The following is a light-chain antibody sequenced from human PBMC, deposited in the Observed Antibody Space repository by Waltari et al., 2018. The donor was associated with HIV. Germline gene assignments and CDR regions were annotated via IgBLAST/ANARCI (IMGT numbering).Light chain of an antibody. CDR2: VST. CDR1: QNIGSY. CDR3: QQSYSKPRT. Sequence: DIQMTQSPPSLPASVAGRVTITCRASQNIGSYLNWYQLRPGQAPNVLIYVSTNLQTGVPSRFSGRGSGTDFTLTIADLQPEDFVFYFCQQSYSKPRTFGQGTK. V-gene: IGKV1-39*01. J-gene: IGKJ1*01.